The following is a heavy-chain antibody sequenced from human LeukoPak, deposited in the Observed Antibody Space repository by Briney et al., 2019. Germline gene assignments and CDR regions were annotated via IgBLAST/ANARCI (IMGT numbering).Heavy chain of an antibody. J-gene: IGHJ4*02. D-gene: IGHD3-3*01. V-gene: IGHV4-59*01. CDR2: IYYSGST. Sequence: SETLSLTCTVSGGSISSYYWSWVRQPLGKGLEWIGSIYYSGSTNYNPSLKSRVTISVDTSKNQFSLKLSSVTAADTAVYYCARTYYDFWSGYYSIRFDYWGQGTLVTVSS. CDR3: ARTYYDFWSGYYSIRFDY. CDR1: GGSISSYY.